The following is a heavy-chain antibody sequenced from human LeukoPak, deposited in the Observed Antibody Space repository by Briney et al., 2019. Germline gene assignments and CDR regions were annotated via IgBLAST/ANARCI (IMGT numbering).Heavy chain of an antibody. D-gene: IGHD4-17*01. CDR2: IKYDESEK. Sequence: GSLSLSCAASGFMFSNFWMAWVRQAPGKGPEWVANIKYDESEKFHVDSVRGRFTISRGNAKNSLYLQMNTLRVEDSAVYFCVRDSDGALNYWGQGIQVTVSS. CDR1: GFMFSNFW. J-gene: IGHJ4*02. V-gene: IGHV3-7*01. CDR3: VRDSDGALNY.